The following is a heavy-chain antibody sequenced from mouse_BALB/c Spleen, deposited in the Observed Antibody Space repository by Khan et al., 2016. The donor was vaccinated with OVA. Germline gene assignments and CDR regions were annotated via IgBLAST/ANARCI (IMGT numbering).Heavy chain of an antibody. J-gene: IGHJ4*01. V-gene: IGHV5-17*02. CDR2: ISSGSSTF. CDR3: ARNTKRGAMDY. Sequence: EVELVESGGGLVQPGGSRKLSCAASGFTFSSFGMHWVRQAPEKGLEWVAYISSGSSTFSYADTVKGRFTISRDNPKHTLFLQMTSLKSKDTAMYYCARNTKRGAMDYWGQGTSVTVSS. D-gene: IGHD1-1*01. CDR1: GFTFSSFG.